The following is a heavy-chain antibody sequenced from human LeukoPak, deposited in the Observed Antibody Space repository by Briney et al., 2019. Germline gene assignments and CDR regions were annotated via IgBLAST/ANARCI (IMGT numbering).Heavy chain of an antibody. CDR1: GYTFTSYY. D-gene: IGHD2-2*01. CDR2: IDPSGGST. CDR3: ASNKVPAAVIDY. V-gene: IGHV1-46*03. Sequence: ASVKVSCKASGYTFTSYYMHWVRQAPGQGLEWMGIIDPSGGSTSYAQKFQGRVTMTRDTSTSTVYMELGSLRSEDTAVYYCASNKVPAAVIDYWGQGTLVTVSS. J-gene: IGHJ4*02.